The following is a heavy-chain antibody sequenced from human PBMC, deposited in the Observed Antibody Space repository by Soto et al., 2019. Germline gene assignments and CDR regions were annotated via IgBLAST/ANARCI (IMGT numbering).Heavy chain of an antibody. CDR2: ISYDGSNK. CDR1: GFTFSSYG. Sequence: QVQLVESGGGVVQPGRSLSLSCAASGFTFSSYGMHWVRQAPGKGLEWVAVISYDGSNKYYADSVKGRFTISRDNSKNTLYLQMNSLRAEDTAVYYCAKDSRGAVAGTLNYWGQGTLVTVSS. J-gene: IGHJ4*02. CDR3: AKDSRGAVAGTLNY. V-gene: IGHV3-30*18. D-gene: IGHD6-19*01.